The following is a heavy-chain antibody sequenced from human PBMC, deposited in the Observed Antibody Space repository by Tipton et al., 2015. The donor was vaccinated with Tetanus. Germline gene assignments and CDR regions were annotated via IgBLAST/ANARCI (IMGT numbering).Heavy chain of an antibody. CDR2: IKQDGSET. J-gene: IGHJ4*02. V-gene: IGHV3-7*01. CDR1: GFTFKLYW. Sequence: SLRLSCAPSGFTFKLYWMSWVRQAPGKGLEWVANIKQDGSETYYADSVKGRFTISRDNAKNSLYLQMNSLRAEDTAVYYCARVRSWYAYYFDYWGQGTLVTVSS. CDR3: ARVRSWYAYYFDY. D-gene: IGHD6-13*01.